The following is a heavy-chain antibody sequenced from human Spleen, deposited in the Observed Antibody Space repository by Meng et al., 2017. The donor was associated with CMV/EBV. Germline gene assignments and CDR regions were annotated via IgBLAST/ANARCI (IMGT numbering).Heavy chain of an antibody. Sequence: ASVKVSCKASGYTFTGYYMHWVRQAPGQGLEWMGWINPNSGGTNYAQKFQGRVTMTRDTSISTAYMELSRLRSDDTAVYYCARDRPPWYSSSWYDGPWEDVWGQGTTVTVSS. CDR1: GYTFTGYY. V-gene: IGHV1-2*02. J-gene: IGHJ6*02. CDR2: INPNSGGT. CDR3: ARDRPPWYSSSWYDGPWEDV. D-gene: IGHD6-13*01.